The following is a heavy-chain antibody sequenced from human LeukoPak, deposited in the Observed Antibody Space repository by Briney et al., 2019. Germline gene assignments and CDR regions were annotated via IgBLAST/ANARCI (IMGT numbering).Heavy chain of an antibody. V-gene: IGHV3-23*01. CDR2: ISGSGGST. CDR3: AKTHIAATDFGY. Sequence: PGGSLRLSCAASGFTFSNYGMHWVRQAPGKGLEWVSVISGSGGSTYYADSVKGRFTISRDNSKNTLYLQMNSLRAEDTAVYYCAKTHIAATDFGYWGQGTLVTVSS. CDR1: GFTFSNYG. D-gene: IGHD6-6*01. J-gene: IGHJ4*02.